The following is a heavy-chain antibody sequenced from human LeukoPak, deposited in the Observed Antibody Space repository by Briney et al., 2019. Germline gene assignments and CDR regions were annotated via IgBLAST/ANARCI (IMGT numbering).Heavy chain of an antibody. CDR1: GGSISSSSYY. J-gene: IGHJ6*03. CDR2: IYYSGST. CDR3: ARGAVEVGYYYYYMDV. Sequence: SETLSLTCTVSGGSISSSSYYWGWIRQPPGKGLEWIGSIYYSGSTYYNPSLKSRVTISVDTSKNQFSLKLSSVTAADTAVYYCARGAVEVGYYYYYMDVWGKGTTVTVSS. V-gene: IGHV4-39*07. D-gene: IGHD4-23*01.